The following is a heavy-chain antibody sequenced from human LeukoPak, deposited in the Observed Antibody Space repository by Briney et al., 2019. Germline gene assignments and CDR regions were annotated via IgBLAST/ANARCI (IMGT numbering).Heavy chain of an antibody. Sequence: ASVKVSCKASGYTFTSYYMHWVRQAPGQGLEWMGWIDPNSGGTNYAQKLQGRVTMTTDTSTSTAYMELRSLGSDDTAVYYCARGLEGATTPFDYWGQGTLVTVSS. CDR3: ARGLEGATTPFDY. J-gene: IGHJ4*02. CDR1: GYTFTSYY. V-gene: IGHV1-2*02. D-gene: IGHD5-24*01. CDR2: IDPNSGGT.